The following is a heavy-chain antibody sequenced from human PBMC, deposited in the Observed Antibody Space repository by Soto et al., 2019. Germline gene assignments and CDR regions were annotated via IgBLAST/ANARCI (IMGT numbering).Heavy chain of an antibody. CDR2: IYYSGST. CDR3: ARLTLEWFRSFAY. J-gene: IGHJ4*02. V-gene: IGHV4-39*01. D-gene: IGHD3-3*01. CDR1: GGSISSSSYY. Sequence: PSETLSLTCIVSGGSISSSSYYWGWIRQPPGKGLEWIGSIYYSGSTYYNPSLKSRVTISVDTSKNQFSLKLSSVTAADTAVYYCARLTLEWFRSFAYWGQGTLVTVSS.